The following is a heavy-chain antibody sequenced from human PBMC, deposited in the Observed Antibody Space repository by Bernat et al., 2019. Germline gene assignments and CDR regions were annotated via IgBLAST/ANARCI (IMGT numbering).Heavy chain of an antibody. J-gene: IGHJ4*02. CDR3: ARDPLRRYYDSSGSRPYFDY. CDR1: GFTFSSYW. CDR2: IKQDGSEK. D-gene: IGHD3-22*01. Sequence: EVQLVESGGGLVQPGGSLRLSCAASGFTFSSYWMSWVRQAPGKGLEWVANIKQDGSEKYYVDSGKGRFTISRDNAKNSLYLQMNSLRAEDTAVYYCARDPLRRYYDSSGSRPYFDYWGQGTLVTVSS. V-gene: IGHV3-7*01.